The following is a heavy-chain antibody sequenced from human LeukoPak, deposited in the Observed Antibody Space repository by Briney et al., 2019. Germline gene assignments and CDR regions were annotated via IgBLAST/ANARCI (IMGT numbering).Heavy chain of an antibody. Sequence: SETLSLTCTVSGGSISSGSYYWSWIRQPARKGLEWIGRIYTSGSTNYNPSLKSRVTISVDTSKNQFSLKLSSVTAADTAVYYCARARSLYSSSWQYYFDYWGQGTLVTVSS. V-gene: IGHV4-61*02. CDR3: ARARSLYSSSWQYYFDY. CDR1: GGSISSGSYY. J-gene: IGHJ4*02. CDR2: IYTSGST. D-gene: IGHD6-13*01.